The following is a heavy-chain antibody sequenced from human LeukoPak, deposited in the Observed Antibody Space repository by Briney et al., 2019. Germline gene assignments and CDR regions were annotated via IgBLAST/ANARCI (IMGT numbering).Heavy chain of an antibody. V-gene: IGHV5-10-1*01. CDR2: IDPSDSYT. Sequence: GESLKISCKGSGYSFTSYWISWVRQMPGKGLERMGRIDPSDSYTNYSPSFQGHVTISADKSISTAYLQWSSLKASDTAMYYCARDDLDYYGSGQKKRSFDYWGQGTLVTVSS. J-gene: IGHJ4*02. D-gene: IGHD3-10*01. CDR1: GYSFTSYW. CDR3: ARDDLDYYGSGQKKRSFDY.